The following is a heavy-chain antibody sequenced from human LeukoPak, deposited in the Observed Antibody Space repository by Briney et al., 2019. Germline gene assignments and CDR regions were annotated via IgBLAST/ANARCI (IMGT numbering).Heavy chain of an antibody. CDR3: TKGPEWFGVNVDY. V-gene: IGHV1-18*01. J-gene: IGHJ4*02. CDR2: ISAYNGNT. Sequence: ASVKVSCKASGYIYTSYGINWVRQAPGQGLEWMGWISAYNGNTKYVQKLQGRVTMTTDTSTSTAHMELRSLRTDDTAVYYCTKGPEWFGVNVDYWGQGTLVTVSS. CDR1: GYIYTSYG. D-gene: IGHD3-10*01.